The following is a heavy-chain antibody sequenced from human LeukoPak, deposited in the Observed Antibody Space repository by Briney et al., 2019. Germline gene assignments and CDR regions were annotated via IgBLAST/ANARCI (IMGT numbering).Heavy chain of an antibody. CDR1: GGSISSSSYY. Sequence: SETLSLTCTVSGGSISSSSYYWGWIRQPPGKGLEWIGIIYYSGSTYYNPSLKSRVTISVDTSKNQFSLKLSSVTAADTAVYYCARDPLLLWFGEVQHAFDIWGQGTMVTVSS. J-gene: IGHJ3*02. CDR2: IYYSGST. CDR3: ARDPLLLWFGEVQHAFDI. D-gene: IGHD3-10*01. V-gene: IGHV4-39*07.